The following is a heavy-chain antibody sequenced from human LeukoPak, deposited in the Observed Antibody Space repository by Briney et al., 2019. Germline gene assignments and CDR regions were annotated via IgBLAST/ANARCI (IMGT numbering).Heavy chain of an antibody. D-gene: IGHD4/OR15-4a*01. J-gene: IGHJ3*02. V-gene: IGHV3-48*01. CDR2: IRSSSSTI. Sequence: GGSLRLSCAASGFTFSSYEMNWVRQAPGKGLEWVSYIRSSSSTIYYADSVKGRFTISSDNAKNSLYLQMNTLRAEDTAVYYCVKESGFMVAPNSAFDIWGQGTMVTVSS. CDR3: VKESGFMVAPNSAFDI. CDR1: GFTFSSYE.